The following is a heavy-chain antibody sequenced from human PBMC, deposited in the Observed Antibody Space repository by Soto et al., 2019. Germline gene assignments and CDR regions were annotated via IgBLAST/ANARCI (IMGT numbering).Heavy chain of an antibody. CDR1: GFTFSTYV. Sequence: GGSLRLSCAASGFTFSTYVMTWVRQAPGKGLEWVSGISASGSNTYYADSVMGRFTISRDNSKNTLHLQMDSLGVDDTAVYYCAKSTENGIPARPFDHWGPGTLLTVSS. V-gene: IGHV3-23*01. D-gene: IGHD6-6*01. CDR3: AKSTENGIPARPFDH. J-gene: IGHJ4*02. CDR2: ISASGSNT.